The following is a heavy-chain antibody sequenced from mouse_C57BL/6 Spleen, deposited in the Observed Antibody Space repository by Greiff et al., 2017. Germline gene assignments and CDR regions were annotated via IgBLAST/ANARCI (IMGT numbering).Heavy chain of an antibody. CDR1: GYTFTSYW. CDR3: ARKASDYGYVWFAY. V-gene: IGHV1-5*01. CDR2: IYPGTSGT. J-gene: IGHJ3*01. D-gene: IGHD2-2*01. Sequence: EVQLQQSGTVLARPGASVKMSCKTSGYTFTSYWLHWVKQRPGQGLEWIGAIYPGTSGTSYNQKFKGKARLTADKSASTAYMELSSLTNEDSAVYFCARKASDYGYVWFAYWGQGTLVTVSS.